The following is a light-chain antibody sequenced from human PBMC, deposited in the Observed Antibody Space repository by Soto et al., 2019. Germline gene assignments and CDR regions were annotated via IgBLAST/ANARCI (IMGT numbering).Light chain of an antibody. CDR1: QNIDRW. CDR3: HQPHTFPHN. Sequence: IQMTQSPSSMSASVGDRVTITCRASQNIDRWLAWYQKKPGQVPKLLIWATSTLENGVPSRFSGSGSGTDFTLSINSLQPEDFATYYCHQPHTFPHNFGPVTKVDIK. V-gene: IGKV1D-12*01. CDR2: ATS. J-gene: IGKJ3*01.